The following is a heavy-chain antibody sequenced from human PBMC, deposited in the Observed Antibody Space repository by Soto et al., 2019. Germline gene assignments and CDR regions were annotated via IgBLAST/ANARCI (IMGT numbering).Heavy chain of an antibody. CDR3: ARGPYDYVWASYRYKSRAEYFQH. J-gene: IGHJ1*01. CDR1: EGTISSGGYS. V-gene: IGHV4-31*03. D-gene: IGHD3-16*02. Sequence: SQTQSLTCTVSEGTISSGGYSWSWIRPHPGKRLERVGYIYYSGSTYYNPSLKSRVTISVDTSKNQFSLKLSSVTAADTAVYYCARGPYDYVWASYRYKSRAEYFQHWGQGNLVKVS. CDR2: IYYSGST.